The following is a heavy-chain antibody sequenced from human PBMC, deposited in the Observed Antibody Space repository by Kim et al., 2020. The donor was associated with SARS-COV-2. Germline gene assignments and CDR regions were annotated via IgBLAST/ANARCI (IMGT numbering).Heavy chain of an antibody. J-gene: IGHJ2*01. D-gene: IGHD2-21*02. CDR1: GGSISSSSYY. CDR3: ARHIPAPIVVVTATQGEWKFEL. CDR2: IYYSGST. Sequence: SETLSLTCTVSGGSISSSSYYWGWIRQPPGKGLEWIGSIYYSGSTYYNPSLKSRVTISVDTSRNQFSLKLSSVTAADTAVYYCARHIPAPIVVVTATQGEWKFELWGRGTLVTVSS. V-gene: IGHV4-39*01.